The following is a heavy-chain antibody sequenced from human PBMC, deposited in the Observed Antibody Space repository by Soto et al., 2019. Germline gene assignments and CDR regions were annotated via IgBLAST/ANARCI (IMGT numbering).Heavy chain of an antibody. CDR3: ARFKLGDDY. J-gene: IGHJ4*02. Sequence: QVQLVQSGAEVRKPGSSVKVSCQASGGTFSNSTVTWVRQAPGQGLEWMGRLIPILGLANYAQKFRGRLTITADKSTTTAYMELRRLRSEDTAMYYCARFKLGDDYWGQGTRVTVSS. CDR1: GGTFSNST. V-gene: IGHV1-69*02. D-gene: IGHD5-12*01. CDR2: LIPILGLA.